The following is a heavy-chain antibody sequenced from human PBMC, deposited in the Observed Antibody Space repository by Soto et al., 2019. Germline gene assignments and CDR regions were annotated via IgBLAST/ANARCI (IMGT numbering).Heavy chain of an antibody. CDR2: ISSNGGST. CDR3: AREGYCSSTSCYSFDY. Sequence: EVQLVESGGGLVQPGGSLRLSCAASGFTFSSYAMHWVRQAPGKGLEYVSAISSNGGSTYYANSVKGRFTISRDNSKNTLYLQMRSLRAEDMAVYYCAREGYCSSTSCYSFDYWGQGTLVTVSS. J-gene: IGHJ4*02. D-gene: IGHD2-2*01. V-gene: IGHV3-64*01. CDR1: GFTFSSYA.